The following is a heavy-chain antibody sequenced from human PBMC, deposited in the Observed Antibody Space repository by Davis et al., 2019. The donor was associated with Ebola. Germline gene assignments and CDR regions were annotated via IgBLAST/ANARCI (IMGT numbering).Heavy chain of an antibody. CDR3: ARDSELLTFYYYYYGMDV. D-gene: IGHD2-15*01. CDR2: ISSSSSYI. CDR1: GFTFSSYS. Sequence: GESLKISCAASGFTFSSYSMNWVRQAPGKGLEWVSFISSSSSYIYYADSVKGRFTISRDNAKNSLYLQMNSLRAEDTAVYYCARDSELLTFYYYYYGMDVWGQGTTVTVSS. J-gene: IGHJ6*02. V-gene: IGHV3-21*01.